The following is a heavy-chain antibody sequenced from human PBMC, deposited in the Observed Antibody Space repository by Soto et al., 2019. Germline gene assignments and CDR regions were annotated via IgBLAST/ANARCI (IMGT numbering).Heavy chain of an antibody. V-gene: IGHV3-23*01. CDR3: AKASSTNVYNFDS. J-gene: IGHJ4*02. Sequence: EVHLLASGGGLVQPGGSLRLSCAASGYTFSSYAMSWVRQAPGMGLEWVSAISVSGGSTYYADSVRGRFTISRDNSKNTLSLQMTSLRAEDTAVYFCAKASSTNVYNFDSWGQGTLVTVSS. D-gene: IGHD1-1*01. CDR2: ISVSGGST. CDR1: GYTFSSYA.